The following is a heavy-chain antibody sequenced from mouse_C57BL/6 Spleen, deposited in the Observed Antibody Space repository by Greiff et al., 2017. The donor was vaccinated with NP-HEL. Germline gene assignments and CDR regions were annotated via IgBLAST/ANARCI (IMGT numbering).Heavy chain of an antibody. CDR2: INPNNGGT. Sequence: VQLQQSGPELVKPGASVKIPCKASGYTFTDYNMDWVKQSPGKSLEWIGDINPNNGGTIYNQKFKGTATLTVAKSSSTAYMELRSLTAEDTAVYYWTRREGYEWFGYWGRRTLVTVS. V-gene: IGHV1-18*01. CDR3: TRREGYEWFGY. CDR1: GYTFTDYN. J-gene: IGHJ3*01. D-gene: IGHD2-2*01.